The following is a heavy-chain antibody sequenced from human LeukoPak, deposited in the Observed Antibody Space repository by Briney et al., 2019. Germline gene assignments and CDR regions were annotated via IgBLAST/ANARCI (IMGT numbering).Heavy chain of an antibody. CDR1: GFTFSDYY. D-gene: IGHD1-26*01. Sequence: PGGSLRLSCVASGFTFSDYYMSWIRQAPGKGLEWASYTSSSGNTIYYADSVKGRFTISRNNAKNSLYLQMNSLRAEDTAVYYCARVAGGGVLFYFDYWGQGTLVTVSS. CDR3: ARVAGGGVLFYFDY. CDR2: TSSSGNTI. J-gene: IGHJ4*02. V-gene: IGHV3-11*01.